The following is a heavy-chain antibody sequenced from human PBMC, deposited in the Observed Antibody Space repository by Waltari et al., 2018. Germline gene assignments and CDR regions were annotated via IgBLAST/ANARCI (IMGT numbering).Heavy chain of an antibody. Sequence: EVQLVESGGGLVKPGGSLRLSCAASGFTFSSYWMNGGGDAPGKGLVWVSRISSDGSRTSYADSVKGRFTISRDNAKNTLYLQMNSLRAEDTALYYCARESTTMVRGVGYYYYGKDVWGQGTTVTVSS. CDR1: GFTFSSYW. CDR2: ISSDGSRT. V-gene: IGHV3-74*01. J-gene: IGHJ6*02. CDR3: ARESTTMVRGVGYYYYGKDV. D-gene: IGHD3-10*01.